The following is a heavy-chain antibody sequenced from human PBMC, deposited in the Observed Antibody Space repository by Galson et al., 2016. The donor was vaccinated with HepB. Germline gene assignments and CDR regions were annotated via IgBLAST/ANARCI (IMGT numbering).Heavy chain of an antibody. Sequence: SLRLSCAASGFTFDNYTMNWLRQAPGKGLEWVSSVSHSSTYVYYADSVEGRFTISRDNAKNSLYLEMNSLRVEETAVFYCARSLGWYFDVWGRGPLVTVSS. CDR1: GFTFDNYT. V-gene: IGHV3-21*01. CDR3: ARSLGWYFDV. CDR2: VSHSSTYV. J-gene: IGHJ2*01.